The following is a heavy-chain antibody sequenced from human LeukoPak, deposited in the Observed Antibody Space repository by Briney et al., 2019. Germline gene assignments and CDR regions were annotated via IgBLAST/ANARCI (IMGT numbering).Heavy chain of an antibody. CDR3: ARAQPDYDSSGYSDYRAFDI. D-gene: IGHD3-22*01. CDR2: ISSSGSTI. V-gene: IGHV3-11*01. J-gene: IGHJ3*02. Sequence: PGGSLRLSCAASGFTFSDYYMSWIRQAPGKGLEWVSYISSSGSTIYYADSVKGRFTISRDNAKNSLYLQMNSLRAEDTAVYYCARAQPDYDSSGYSDYRAFDIWGQGTMVTVSS. CDR1: GFTFSDYY.